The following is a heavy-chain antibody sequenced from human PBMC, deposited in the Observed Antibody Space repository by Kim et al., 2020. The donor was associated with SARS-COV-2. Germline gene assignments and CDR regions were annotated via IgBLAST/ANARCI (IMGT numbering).Heavy chain of an antibody. CDR1: GGSFSGYY. CDR2: INHSGST. CDR3: ARWFRDYAENAFDI. Sequence: SETLSLTCAVYGGSFSGYYWSWIRQPPGKGLEWIGEINHSGSTNYNPSLKSRVTISVDTSKNQFSLKLSSVTAADTAVYYCARWFRDYAENAFDIWGQGTMVTVSS. D-gene: IGHD3-16*01. J-gene: IGHJ3*02. V-gene: IGHV4-34*01.